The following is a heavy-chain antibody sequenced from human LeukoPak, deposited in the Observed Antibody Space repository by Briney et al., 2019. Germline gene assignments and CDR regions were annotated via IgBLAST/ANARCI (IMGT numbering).Heavy chain of an antibody. Sequence: ASVKVSCKASGYTFTSYGINWVRQAPGQGLEWMGWISDYNGNTNYAQKFQGRVTMTTDISTSTAYMELRSLRSDDTAVYYCARTRAAMPVGELWSWGQGTLVTVSS. CDR1: GYTFTSYG. V-gene: IGHV1-18*04. CDR2: ISDYNGNT. J-gene: IGHJ4*02. CDR3: ARTRAAMPVGELWS. D-gene: IGHD3-10*01.